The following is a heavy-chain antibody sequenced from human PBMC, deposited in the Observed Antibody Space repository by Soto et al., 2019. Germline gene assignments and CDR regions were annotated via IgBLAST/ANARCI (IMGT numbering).Heavy chain of an antibody. D-gene: IGHD4-17*01. V-gene: IGHV4-39*01. J-gene: IGHJ4*02. CDR3: ARRSTVTYDY. CDR2: FYYSQST. CDR1: GGSLTSNSYY. Sequence: SETLSLTCTVSGGSLTSNSYYWGWIRQPPGKGLEWIGSFYYSQSTYFNPSLKSRVTISVETSKNQYSLRLSAVTAADTAVYYCARRSTVTYDYWGQGILVTVSS.